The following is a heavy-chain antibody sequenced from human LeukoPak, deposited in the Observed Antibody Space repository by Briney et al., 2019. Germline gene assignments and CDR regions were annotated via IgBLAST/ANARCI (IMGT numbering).Heavy chain of an antibody. CDR1: GFTFSRYA. CDR3: AKGPLSHFDY. J-gene: IGHJ4*02. D-gene: IGHD2/OR15-2a*01. Sequence: GGSLRLSCAASGFTFSRYAMNWVRQAPGKWLEWVSAINGNGGSTYYAVSVEGRFTISRDNSKNTLYLQMNSLRAEDTAVYYCAKGPLSHFDYWGQGTLVTVSS. V-gene: IGHV3-23*01. CDR2: INGNGGST.